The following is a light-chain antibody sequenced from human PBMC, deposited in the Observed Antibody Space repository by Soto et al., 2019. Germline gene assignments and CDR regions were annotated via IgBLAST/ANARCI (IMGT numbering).Light chain of an antibody. CDR3: QYYDSSLSGAV. Sequence: QSVLTQPPSVSGALGQRVTISCTGSSSNIGAGYDVHWYQQLPGTAPKLLIYGNSNRPSGVPDRFSGSKSGTSASLAITGLQAEDEADYYCQYYDSSLSGAVFGGGTKLTVL. CDR2: GNS. V-gene: IGLV1-40*01. CDR1: SSNIGAGYD. J-gene: IGLJ3*02.